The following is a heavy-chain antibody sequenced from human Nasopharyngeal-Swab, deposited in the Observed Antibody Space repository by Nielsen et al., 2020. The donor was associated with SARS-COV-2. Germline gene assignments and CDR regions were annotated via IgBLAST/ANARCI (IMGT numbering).Heavy chain of an antibody. J-gene: IGHJ4*02. CDR2: IYYSGST. D-gene: IGHD3-10*01. CDR3: ARDGDGSGFDY. Sequence: WIRQPPGKGLEWIGYIYYSGSTYYNPSLKSRVTISVDTSKNQFSVKLSSVTAADTAVYYCARDGDGSGFDYWGQGTLVTVSS. V-gene: IGHV4-30-4*01.